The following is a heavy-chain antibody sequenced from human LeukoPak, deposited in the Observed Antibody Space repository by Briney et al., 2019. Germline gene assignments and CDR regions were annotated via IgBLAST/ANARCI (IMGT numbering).Heavy chain of an antibody. CDR1: GFTFSNYW. CDR2: INSDGSST. Sequence: AGGSLRLSCAASGFTFSNYWMHWVRQAPGKGLVWVSRINSDGSSTSYADSVKGRFTISRDNAKNTLYLQLNSLRAEDTAVYYCAKDTYYYDSSGPQRFDPWGQGTLVTVSS. D-gene: IGHD3-22*01. J-gene: IGHJ5*02. V-gene: IGHV3-74*01. CDR3: AKDTYYYDSSGPQRFDP.